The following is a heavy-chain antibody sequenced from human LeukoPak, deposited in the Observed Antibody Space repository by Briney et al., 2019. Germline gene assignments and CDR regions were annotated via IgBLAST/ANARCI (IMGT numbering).Heavy chain of an antibody. D-gene: IGHD2-2*01. V-gene: IGHV1-2*04. J-gene: IGHJ5*02. CDR2: INPNSGGT. Sequence: ASVKVSCKASGYTFTGYYMHWVRQAPGQGLEWMGWINPNSGGTNYAQKFQGWVTMTRDTSISTAYMELSRLRSDDTAVYYCARLVVVPAAIYWFDPWGQGTLVTVSS. CDR3: ARLVVVPAAIYWFDP. CDR1: GYTFTGYY.